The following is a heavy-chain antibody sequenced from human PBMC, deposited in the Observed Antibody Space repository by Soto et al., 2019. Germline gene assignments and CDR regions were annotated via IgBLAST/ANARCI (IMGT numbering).Heavy chain of an antibody. V-gene: IGHV4-39*01. CDR3: ATQEVGGSYVYTFDP. Sequence: SEPLSLPCTVVGGYIVSSSYCWGWNRQPPGKGLEWIGSIYYSGSTYYNPSLKSRVTISVDTSKNQFSLKLSSVTAADTAVYYCATQEVGGSYVYTFDPWGQGTLVTVSS. CDR2: IYYSGST. J-gene: IGHJ5*02. CDR1: GGYIVSSSYC. D-gene: IGHD1-26*01.